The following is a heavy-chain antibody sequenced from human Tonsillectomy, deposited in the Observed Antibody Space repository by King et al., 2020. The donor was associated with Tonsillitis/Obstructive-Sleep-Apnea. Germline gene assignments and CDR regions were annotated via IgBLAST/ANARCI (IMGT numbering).Heavy chain of an antibody. Sequence: VQLVESGGGLVQPGRSLRLSCTASGFTFGDYTVNWLRQAPGKGLEWVGFIRTKTYGGTTEYAAPVKGRFTISRDDSKSIGYLQMNSLKIEDTAVYYCIRGGGPTKGAFDIWGQGTMVTVSS. CDR3: IRGGGPTKGAFDI. CDR2: IRTKTYGGTT. D-gene: IGHD5-12*01. CDR1: GFTFGDYT. V-gene: IGHV3-49*03. J-gene: IGHJ3*02.